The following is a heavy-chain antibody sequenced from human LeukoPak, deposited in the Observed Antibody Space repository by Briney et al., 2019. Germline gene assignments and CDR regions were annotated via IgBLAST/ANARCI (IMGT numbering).Heavy chain of an antibody. CDR2: ISGSGTGT. V-gene: IGHV3-23*01. Sequence: PGGSLRLSCAASVFTFSSSAMSWVRQAPGKGLYWVSAISGSGTGTYYADSVKGRFTISRDNSKNTLYLQMNSLRAEDTAVYYCAKEGGTGTRFDYWGQGTLVTVSS. D-gene: IGHD1-7*01. CDR1: VFTFSSSA. J-gene: IGHJ4*02. CDR3: AKEGGTGTRFDY.